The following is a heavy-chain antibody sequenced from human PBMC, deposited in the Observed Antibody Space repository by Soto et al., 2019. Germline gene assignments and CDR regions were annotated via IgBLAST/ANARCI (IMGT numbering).Heavy chain of an antibody. Sequence: VSVKVSCKASGYTFTSYGISWVRQAHGQGLEWMGWISAYNGNTNYAQKLQGRVTMTTDTSTSTAYMELRSLRSDDTAVYYCARASHGSGSYYRKYYYYMDVWGKGTTVTVSS. CDR2: ISAYNGNT. J-gene: IGHJ6*03. CDR3: ARASHGSGSYYRKYYYYMDV. D-gene: IGHD3-10*01. CDR1: GYTFTSYG. V-gene: IGHV1-18*01.